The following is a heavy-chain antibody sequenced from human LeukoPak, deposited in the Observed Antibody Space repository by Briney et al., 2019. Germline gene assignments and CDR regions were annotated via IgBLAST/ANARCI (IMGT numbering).Heavy chain of an antibody. Sequence: GGSLRLSCAASGFTFSSYSMNWVRQAPGKGLEWVSSISSSSSYIYYADSVKGRFTISRDNAENSLYLQMNSLRAEDTAVYYCASQNIVVVPAAEAPWGQGTLVTVSS. CDR2: ISSSSSYI. CDR3: ASQNIVVVPAAEAP. V-gene: IGHV3-21*01. CDR1: GFTFSSYS. J-gene: IGHJ5*02. D-gene: IGHD2-2*01.